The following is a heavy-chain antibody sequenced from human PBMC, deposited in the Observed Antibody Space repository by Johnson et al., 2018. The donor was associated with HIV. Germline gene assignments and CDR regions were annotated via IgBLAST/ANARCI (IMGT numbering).Heavy chain of an antibody. V-gene: IGHV3-11*04. CDR2: ISSSCSTI. CDR3: ARDQRRSSWYTEGEKVGNAFDI. Sequence: QVLLVESGGGVVRPGDSLRLSCVASGFTFDDYGMTWIRQAPGKGLEWVSYISSSCSTIYYADSVKGRFTISRDNAKNSLYLQMNSLRAEDTAVYYCARDQRRSSWYTEGEKVGNAFDIWGQGTMVTVSS. J-gene: IGHJ3*02. D-gene: IGHD6-13*01. CDR1: GFTFDDYG.